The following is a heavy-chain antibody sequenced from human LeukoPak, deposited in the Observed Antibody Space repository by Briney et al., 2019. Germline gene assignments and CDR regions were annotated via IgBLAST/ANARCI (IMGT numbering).Heavy chain of an antibody. CDR3: AKDEGSGWLGRLDP. D-gene: IGHD6-19*01. CDR1: EFTFTNYA. Sequence: PGGSLRLSCAASEFTFTNYAMSWVRQAPGKGLEWVSAISGNGRSIFYADSVKGRFTISRDNSKNTMYLHMDSLRAEDTAVYFCAKDEGSGWLGRLDPWGQGTLVTVSS. J-gene: IGHJ5*02. CDR2: ISGNGRSI. V-gene: IGHV3-23*01.